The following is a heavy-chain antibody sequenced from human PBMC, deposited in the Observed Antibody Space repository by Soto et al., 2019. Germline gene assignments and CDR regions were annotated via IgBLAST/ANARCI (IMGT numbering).Heavy chain of an antibody. CDR2: IHFSGET. CDR3: ARIGGGGDMNC. Sequence: SSETLSLTCTVSGASIGRGCYYWTWIRQHPGKALEWMGHIHFSGETNYNPSLMGRLTMSIDTSTNQFSLNLAAVTAVDTAVYYCARIGGGGDMNCWGQGTLVTVSS. D-gene: IGHD3-16*01. V-gene: IGHV4-31*03. CDR1: GASIGRGCYY. J-gene: IGHJ4*01.